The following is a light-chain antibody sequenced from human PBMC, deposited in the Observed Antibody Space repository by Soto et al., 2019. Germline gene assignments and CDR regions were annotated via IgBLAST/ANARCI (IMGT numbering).Light chain of an antibody. V-gene: IGKV1-5*03. CDR3: QQYNGFSYT. CDR2: EAS. J-gene: IGKJ2*01. CDR1: QSISNW. Sequence: DIQMTQSPSTLSASVGDRVTITCRASQSISNWLAWYQQKPGRAPNLLIYEASTLQIGVPSRFSGGGSGTEFTLTISTLQPDDVATYYYQQYNGFSYTFGQGTKLEIK.